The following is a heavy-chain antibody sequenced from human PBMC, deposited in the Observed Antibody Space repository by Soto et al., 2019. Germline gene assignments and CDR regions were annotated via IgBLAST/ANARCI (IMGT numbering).Heavy chain of an antibody. Sequence: QVQLVESGGGVVQPGRSLRLSCAASGFTFSSYGMHRVRQAPGKGLEWVAVIWYDGSNKYYADSVKGRFTISRDNSKNTLYLQMNSLRAEDTAVYYCARAYCSSTSCYYFDYWGQGTLVTVSS. J-gene: IGHJ4*02. V-gene: IGHV3-33*01. CDR1: GFTFSSYG. CDR3: ARAYCSSTSCYYFDY. CDR2: IWYDGSNK. D-gene: IGHD2-2*01.